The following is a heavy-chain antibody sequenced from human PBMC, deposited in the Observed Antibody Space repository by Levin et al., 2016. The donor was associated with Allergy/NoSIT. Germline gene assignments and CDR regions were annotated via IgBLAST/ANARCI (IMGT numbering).Heavy chain of an antibody. V-gene: IGHV3-30*03. CDR3: ARQLMIRIRRYGMDV. Sequence: WIRQPPGKGLEWVAVISYDGTNQYYGDSVKGRFTVSRDNSTNTVSLEMNSLTINDTAIYYCARQLMIRIRRYGMDVWGQGTTVTVSS. D-gene: IGHD3-16*01. J-gene: IGHJ6*02. CDR2: ISYDGTNQ.